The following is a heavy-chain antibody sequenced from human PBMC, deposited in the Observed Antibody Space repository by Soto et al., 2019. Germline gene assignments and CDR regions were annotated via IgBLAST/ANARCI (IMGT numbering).Heavy chain of an antibody. V-gene: IGHV3-30*18. CDR1: GFALSSSG. J-gene: IGHJ5*02. CDR3: AKDVRIQLWLAPIDP. Sequence: GGSLRLSWSASGFALSSSGMHCVRQGPRKGLEWVAVISYDGSNKYYADSLKGRFTISRDNSKNTLYLQMNSLRAEDTAVYYCAKDVRIQLWLAPIDPWGQGNLVTGSS. CDR2: ISYDGSNK. D-gene: IGHD5-18*01.